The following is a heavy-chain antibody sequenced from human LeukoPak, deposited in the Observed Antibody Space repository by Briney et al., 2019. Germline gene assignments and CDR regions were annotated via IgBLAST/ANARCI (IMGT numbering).Heavy chain of an antibody. CDR2: IKQDGSEK. Sequence: GGSLRLSCAASGFTFSSYGMHWVRQAPGKGLEWVANIKQDGSEKYYVDSVKGRFTISRDNAKNSLYLQINSLRVEDTAVYYCARDMDYCDSRASLAFDIWGQGTVVTVSS. CDR3: ARDMDYCDSRASLAFDI. CDR1: GFTFSSYG. J-gene: IGHJ3*02. V-gene: IGHV3-7*01. D-gene: IGHD3-22*01.